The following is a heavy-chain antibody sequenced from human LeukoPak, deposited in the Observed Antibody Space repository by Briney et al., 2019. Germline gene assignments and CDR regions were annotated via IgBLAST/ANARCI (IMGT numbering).Heavy chain of an antibody. CDR1: GFTFSNYG. D-gene: IGHD3-22*01. J-gene: IGHJ5*02. CDR3: ARDIDTSSHYGWFDP. Sequence: HPGRSLRLSCATSGFTFSNYGMHWVRQAPGKGLEWVAVFWAERTKKYYGDSVKGRFTISRDTSKNTVYLQMNSLRAEDTAVYYCARDIDTSSHYGWFDPWGQGTLVTVSS. CDR2: FWAERTKK. V-gene: IGHV3-33*01.